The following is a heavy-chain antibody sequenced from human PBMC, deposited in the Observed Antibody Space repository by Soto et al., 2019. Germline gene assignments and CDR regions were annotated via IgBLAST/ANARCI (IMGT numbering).Heavy chain of an antibody. Sequence: PVGSLRLSCAASGFTFSSYSMNWVRQAPGKGLEWVSSISSSSRYIYYADSLKGRFTISRDNAKNSLYLQMNSLRAEDTAVYYCARTGSSPHFDYWGQGTLVTVSS. J-gene: IGHJ4*02. CDR3: ARTGSSPHFDY. V-gene: IGHV3-21*01. CDR1: GFTFSSYS. D-gene: IGHD6-6*01. CDR2: ISSSSRYI.